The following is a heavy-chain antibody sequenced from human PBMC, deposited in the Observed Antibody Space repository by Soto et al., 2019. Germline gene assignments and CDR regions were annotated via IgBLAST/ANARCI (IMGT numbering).Heavy chain of an antibody. Sequence: GGSLRLSCAGTGFTFSNAWMNWVRQAPGKGLEWVAVISYDGSNKYYADSVKGRFTISRDNSKNTLYLQMNSLRAEDTAVYYCAREGYYDFWSGPTSYNWFDPWGQGTLVTVSS. V-gene: IGHV3-30-3*01. CDR1: GFTFSNAW. CDR2: ISYDGSNK. D-gene: IGHD3-3*01. J-gene: IGHJ5*02. CDR3: AREGYYDFWSGPTSYNWFDP.